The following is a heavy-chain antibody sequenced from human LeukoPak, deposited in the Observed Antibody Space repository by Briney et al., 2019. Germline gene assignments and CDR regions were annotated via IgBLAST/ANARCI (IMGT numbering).Heavy chain of an antibody. Sequence: GESLKISCKGSGYSFTSYWIGWVRQMPGKGREWMGIIYPGDSDTRYSPSFQGQVTISADKSISTAYLQWSSLKASDTAMYYCAREKRRYCSGGRCYYSSFDYWGQGTLVTVSS. CDR3: AREKRRYCSGGRCYYSSFDY. CDR1: GYSFTSYW. J-gene: IGHJ4*02. D-gene: IGHD2-15*01. V-gene: IGHV5-51*01. CDR2: IYPGDSDT.